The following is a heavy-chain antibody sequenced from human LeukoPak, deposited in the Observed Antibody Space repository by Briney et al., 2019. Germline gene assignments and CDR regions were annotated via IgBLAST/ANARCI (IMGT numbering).Heavy chain of an antibody. D-gene: IGHD6-13*01. CDR3: ARAGRAYNSSWYWFDP. CDR2: LSSSSSYI. J-gene: IGHJ5*02. CDR1: GFTFSSYS. Sequence: GGSLRLSCAASGFTFSSYSMNWVRQAPGKGLEWVSSLSSSSSYIDYADSVKGRFTISRDNAKNSLYLQMNSLRAEDTAVYYCARAGRAYNSSWYWFDPWGQGTLVTVSS. V-gene: IGHV3-21*01.